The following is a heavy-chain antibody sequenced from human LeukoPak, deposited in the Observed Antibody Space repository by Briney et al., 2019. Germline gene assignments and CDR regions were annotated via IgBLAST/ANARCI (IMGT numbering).Heavy chain of an antibody. CDR3: AKGSDYFDY. CDR1: GFTFSGYA. CDR2: ISGSGGST. Sequence: GGSLRLSCAASGFTFSGYAMSWVRQAPGKGLEWVSGISGSGGSTYYSDSVEGRFTISRDNSKNTLCLQMNSLRAEDTAVYYCAKGSDYFDYWGQGTLVTVSS. V-gene: IGHV3-23*01. J-gene: IGHJ4*02.